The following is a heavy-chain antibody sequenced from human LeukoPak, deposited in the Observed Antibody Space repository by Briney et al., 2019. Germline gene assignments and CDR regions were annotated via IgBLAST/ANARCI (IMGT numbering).Heavy chain of an antibody. D-gene: IGHD3-9*01. J-gene: IGHJ4*02. CDR1: GGSFSGYY. V-gene: IGHV4-34*01. CDR2: INHSGST. CDR3: ARHPRARCFDWLTSEGYYFDY. Sequence: PSETLSLTCAVYGGSFSGYYWSWIRQPPGKGLEWIGEINHSGSTNYNPSLKSRVTISVDTSKNQFSLKLSSVTAADTAVYYCARHPRARCFDWLTSEGYYFDYWGQGTLVTVSS.